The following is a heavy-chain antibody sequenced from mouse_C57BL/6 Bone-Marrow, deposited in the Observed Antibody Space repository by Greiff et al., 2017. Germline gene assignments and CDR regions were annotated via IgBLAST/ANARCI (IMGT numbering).Heavy chain of an antibody. D-gene: IGHD3-2*02. J-gene: IGHJ2*01. V-gene: IGHV5-6*01. CDR3: ARPDSSGYFDY. Sequence: EVKLMESGGDLVKPGWSLKLSCAASGFTFSSYGMSWVRQTPDKRLEWVATISSGGSYTYYPDSVKGRFTISRDNAKNTLYLQMSSLKSEDTAMYYCARPDSSGYFDYWGQGTTLTLSA. CDR1: GFTFSSYG. CDR2: ISSGGSYT.